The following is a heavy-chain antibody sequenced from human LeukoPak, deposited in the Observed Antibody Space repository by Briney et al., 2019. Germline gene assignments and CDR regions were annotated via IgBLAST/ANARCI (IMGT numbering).Heavy chain of an antibody. CDR1: GGSFSGYY. J-gene: IGHJ6*03. CDR3: ARGRRYDFWGGYHHYYYYMDV. V-gene: IGHV4-34*01. Sequence: SETLSPTCALYGGSFSGYYWSWIRQPPGKGLEWIGEINPSGSTNYHPSLKSRVTMSVDTSKSQFSLKLSSVTAADTAVYCCARGRRYDFWGGYHHYYYYMDVWGKGTTVTVSS. CDR2: INPSGST. D-gene: IGHD3-3*01.